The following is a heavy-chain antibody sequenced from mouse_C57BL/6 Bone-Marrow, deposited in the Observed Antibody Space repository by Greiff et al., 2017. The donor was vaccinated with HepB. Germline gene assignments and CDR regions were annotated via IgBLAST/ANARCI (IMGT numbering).Heavy chain of an antibody. Sequence: QVQLKQPGAELVMPGASVKLSCKASGYTFTSYWMHWVKQRPGQGLEWIGEIDPSDSYTNYNQKFKGKSTLTVDKSSSTAYMQLSSLTSEDSAVYYCARSGYRGFAYWGQGTLVTVSA. CDR3: ARSGYRGFAY. CDR1: GYTFTSYW. J-gene: IGHJ3*01. D-gene: IGHD3-1*01. CDR2: IDPSDSYT. V-gene: IGHV1-69*01.